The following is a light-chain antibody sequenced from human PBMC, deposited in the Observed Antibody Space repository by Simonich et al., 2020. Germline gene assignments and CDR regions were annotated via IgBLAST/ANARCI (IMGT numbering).Light chain of an antibody. CDR2: DVS. J-gene: IGLJ3*02. CDR1: SSDVGGYNY. Sequence: QSALTQPASVSGSPGQSITISCTGTSSDVGGYNYVSWYQQHPGKAPKLIIYDVSKRPSGVSNRFSGSKSGNTASLTISGLQAEDEADYYCSSYTSSSWVFGGGTKLTVL. CDR3: SSYTSSSWV. V-gene: IGLV2-14*01.